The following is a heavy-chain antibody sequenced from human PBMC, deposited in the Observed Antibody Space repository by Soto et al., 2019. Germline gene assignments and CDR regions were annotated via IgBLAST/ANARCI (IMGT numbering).Heavy chain of an antibody. V-gene: IGHV3-23*01. Sequence: VGSLRLSCGASGFTFISYAMSWVRQAPGKGLEWVSAISGGGDKTYYADSVKGRFTISRDNAKNSLYLQMNSLRAEDTAVYYCARDLNPRQEMLYALLGYWGQGTLVTVSS. J-gene: IGHJ4*02. CDR3: ARDLNPRQEMLYALLGY. CDR2: ISGGGDKT. D-gene: IGHD2-8*01. CDR1: GFTFISYA.